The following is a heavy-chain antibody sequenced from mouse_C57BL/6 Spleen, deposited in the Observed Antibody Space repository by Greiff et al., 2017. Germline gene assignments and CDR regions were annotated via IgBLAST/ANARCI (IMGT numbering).Heavy chain of an antibody. Sequence: QVQLQQSGAELVKPGASVKLSCKASGYTFTSYWMHWVKKRPGRGLERIGRIDPNSGGTKYNEKFKSKATLTVDKPSSTAYMQLSSLTSEDSAVYYCARSVFLYGSSPYFDYWGQGTTLTVSS. CDR3: ARSVFLYGSSPYFDY. J-gene: IGHJ2*01. V-gene: IGHV1-72*01. CDR1: GYTFTSYW. CDR2: IDPNSGGT. D-gene: IGHD1-1*01.